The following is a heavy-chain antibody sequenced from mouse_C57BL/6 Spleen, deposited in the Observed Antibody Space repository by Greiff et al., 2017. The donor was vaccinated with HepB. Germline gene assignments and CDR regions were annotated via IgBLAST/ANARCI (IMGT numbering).Heavy chain of an antibody. D-gene: IGHD1-1*01. J-gene: IGHJ4*01. CDR2: ISYDGSN. CDR1: GYSITSGYY. V-gene: IGHV3-6*01. CDR3: ARDRYYYGSSPYYAMDY. Sequence: DVKLQESGPGLVKPSQSLSLTCSVTGYSITSGYYWNWIRQFPGNKLEWMGYISYDGSNNYNPSLKNRISITRDTSKNQFFLKLNSVTTEDTATYYCARDRYYYGSSPYYAMDYWGQGTSVTVSS.